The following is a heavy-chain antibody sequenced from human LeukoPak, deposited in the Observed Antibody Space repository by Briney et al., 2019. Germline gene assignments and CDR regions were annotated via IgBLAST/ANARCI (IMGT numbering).Heavy chain of an antibody. V-gene: IGHV3-30*02. CDR1: GLTFSSYG. CDR3: AKVPYSSSSSPTDY. Sequence: PGGSLRLSCAASGLTFSSYGMHWVRQAPGKGLEWVAFIRYDGSNKYYADSVKGRFTISRDNSKNTLYLQMNSLRAEDTAVYYCAKVPYSSSSSPTDYWGQGTLVTVSS. CDR2: IRYDGSNK. D-gene: IGHD6-6*01. J-gene: IGHJ4*02.